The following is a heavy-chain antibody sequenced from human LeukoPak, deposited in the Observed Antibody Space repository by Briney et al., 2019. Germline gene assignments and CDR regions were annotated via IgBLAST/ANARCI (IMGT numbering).Heavy chain of an antibody. V-gene: IGHV1-46*01. CDR2: INPSVDST. CDR1: GYTFTGNY. CDR3: ASVLYCGADCYSGRYFFDY. Sequence: ASVKVSCKASGYTFTGNYMHWVRQAPGQGLEWMGIINPSVDSTSYAQKFQGRVTMTRDTSTSTVYMELSSLRSEDTAVYYCASVLYCGADCYSGRYFFDYWGQGTLVTVSS. J-gene: IGHJ4*02. D-gene: IGHD2-21*02.